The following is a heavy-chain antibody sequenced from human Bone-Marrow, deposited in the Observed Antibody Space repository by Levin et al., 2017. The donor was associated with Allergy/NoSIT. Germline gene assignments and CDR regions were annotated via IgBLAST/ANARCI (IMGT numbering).Heavy chain of an antibody. D-gene: IGHD2-15*01. Sequence: PSETLSLTCTVSGGSISSYYWSWIRQPPGKGLEWIGYIYYSGSTNYNPSLKSRVTISVDTSKNQFSLKLSSVTAADTAVYYCARFPGYCSGGSCGYFDYWGQGTLVTVSS. V-gene: IGHV4-59*01. CDR1: GGSISSYY. CDR2: IYYSGST. J-gene: IGHJ4*02. CDR3: ARFPGYCSGGSCGYFDY.